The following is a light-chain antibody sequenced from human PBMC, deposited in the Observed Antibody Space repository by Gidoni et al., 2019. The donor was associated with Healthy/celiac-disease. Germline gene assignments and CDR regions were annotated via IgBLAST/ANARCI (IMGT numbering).Light chain of an antibody. CDR3: QQYDNLLGT. V-gene: IGKV1-33*01. CDR2: DAS. Sequence: DIQMTQSPSSLSASVGDRVTITCQASQDISNYLNWYQQKPAKAPKLLIYDASNLETGVPSRFSGSGSGTDFTFTISSLQPEDIATYYCQQYDNLLGTFGQXTKLEIK. CDR1: QDISNY. J-gene: IGKJ2*02.